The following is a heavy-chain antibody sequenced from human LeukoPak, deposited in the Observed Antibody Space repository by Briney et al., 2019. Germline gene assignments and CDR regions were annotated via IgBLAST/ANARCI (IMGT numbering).Heavy chain of an antibody. CDR1: GGSINSHY. CDR2: IYYTGKN. Sequence: PSETLSLTCAVSGGSINSHYCGWIRQPPGKGLQWIGDIYYTGKNNYNPSLKSRVTISLDTSKDHLSLNLTSVVAADTAIYYCVIRDTGWNYFDYWGQGVLVTVSS. CDR3: VIRDTGWNYFDY. D-gene: IGHD6-19*01. J-gene: IGHJ4*02. V-gene: IGHV4-59*08.